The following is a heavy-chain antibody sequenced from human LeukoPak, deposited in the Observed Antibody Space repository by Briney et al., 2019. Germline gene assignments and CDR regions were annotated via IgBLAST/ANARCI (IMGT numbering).Heavy chain of an antibody. D-gene: IGHD3-9*01. CDR1: GFTFSSFG. CDR2: ISGSGVST. Sequence: GGSLRLSCGASGFTFSSFGMSWVRQAPGKGLEWVSAISGSGVSTYYADSVKGRFTISRDNSKNSLYLQMNSLRAEDTAVYYCAKCILTGYYKGYMDVWGKGTTVTISS. J-gene: IGHJ6*03. CDR3: AKCILTGYYKGYMDV. V-gene: IGHV3-23*01.